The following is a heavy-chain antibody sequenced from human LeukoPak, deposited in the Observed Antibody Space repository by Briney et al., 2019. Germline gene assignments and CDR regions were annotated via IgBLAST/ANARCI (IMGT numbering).Heavy chain of an antibody. CDR2: INLNSGGT. CDR1: GYTFTGYY. J-gene: IGHJ4*02. Sequence: ASVKVSCKASGYTFTGYYMHWVRQAPGQGLEWMGWINLNSGGTNYAQKFQDRVTMTRDTSISTAYMELSRLRFDDTAVYYCAITPTGSSGWPYYFDYWGQGTLVTVSS. V-gene: IGHV1-2*02. D-gene: IGHD6-19*01. CDR3: AITPTGSSGWPYYFDY.